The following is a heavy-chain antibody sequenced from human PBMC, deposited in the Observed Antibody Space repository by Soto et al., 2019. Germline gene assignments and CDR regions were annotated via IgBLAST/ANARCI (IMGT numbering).Heavy chain of an antibody. V-gene: IGHV4-39*01. CDR1: GVSITDTSYY. CDR2: IYFNGNT. CDR3: ARQGSY. Sequence: QLQLQESGPGLVKPSETLSLTCNVSGVSITDTSYYWGWIRQPPGKGLEWIGTIYFNGNTFYNPSLKSRLTISVDTSKNQISLMLTSVTAADTAVYYCARQGSYWGQGTLVAVSS. J-gene: IGHJ4*02.